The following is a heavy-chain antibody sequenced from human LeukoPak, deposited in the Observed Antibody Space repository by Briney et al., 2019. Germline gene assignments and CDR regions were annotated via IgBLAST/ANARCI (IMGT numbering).Heavy chain of an antibody. Sequence: SVKVSCKASGGTFSSYAISWVRQAPGQGLEWMGRIIPILGIANYAQKFQGRVTITADKSTSTAYMELSSLRSEDTAVYYCARDPWDLSSGWPFDYWGQGTLVTVSS. V-gene: IGHV1-69*04. CDR1: GGTFSSYA. CDR3: ARDPWDLSSGWPFDY. D-gene: IGHD6-19*01. J-gene: IGHJ4*02. CDR2: IIPILGIA.